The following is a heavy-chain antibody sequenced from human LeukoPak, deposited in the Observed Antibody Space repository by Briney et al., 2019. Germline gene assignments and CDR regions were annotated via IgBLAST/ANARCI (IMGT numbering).Heavy chain of an antibody. J-gene: IGHJ3*02. Sequence: ASVKVSCKASGYTFTSYGISWVRQAPGQGLEWMGWISAYNGNTNYAQELQGRVTMTTDTSTSTAYMELRSPRSDDTAVYYCARDLSPRTMIVVVISHPDAFDIWGQGTMVTVSS. CDR1: GYTFTSYG. CDR3: ARDLSPRTMIVVVISHPDAFDI. V-gene: IGHV1-18*01. CDR2: ISAYNGNT. D-gene: IGHD3-22*01.